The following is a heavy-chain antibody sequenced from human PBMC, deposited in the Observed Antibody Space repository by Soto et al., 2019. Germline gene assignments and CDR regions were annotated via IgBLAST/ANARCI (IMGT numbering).Heavy chain of an antibody. J-gene: IGHJ6*02. CDR1: GYSFTSYW. CDR3: ARLPITMVRGVAGDYYYGMDV. Sequence: GESLKISCKGSGYSFTSYWISWVRQMPGKGLEWMGRIDPSDSYTNYSPSFQGHVTISAGKSISTAYLQWSSLKASDTAMYYCARLPITMVRGVAGDYYYGMDVWGQGTTLTVSS. V-gene: IGHV5-10-1*01. CDR2: IDPSDSYT. D-gene: IGHD3-10*01.